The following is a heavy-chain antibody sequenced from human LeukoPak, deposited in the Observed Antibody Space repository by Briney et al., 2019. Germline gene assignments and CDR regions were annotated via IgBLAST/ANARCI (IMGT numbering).Heavy chain of an antibody. CDR3: ARDHGQWPHSDYYYYGMDV. CDR2: ISYDGSNK. J-gene: IGHJ6*02. Sequence: PGGSLRLSCAASGFIFSSYWMSWVRQAPGKGLEWVAVISYDGSNKYYADSVKGRFTISRDNSKNTLYLQMNSLRAEDTAVYYCARDHGQWPHSDYYYYGMDVWGQGTTVTVSS. CDR1: GFIFSSYW. V-gene: IGHV3-30-3*01. D-gene: IGHD6-19*01.